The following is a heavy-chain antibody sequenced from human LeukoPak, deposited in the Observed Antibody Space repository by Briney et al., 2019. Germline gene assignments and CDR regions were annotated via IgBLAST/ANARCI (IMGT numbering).Heavy chain of an antibody. V-gene: IGHV3-21*01. CDR2: ISSSSSYI. Sequence: GGSLRLSCAASGFTFSSYSMNWVRQAPGKGLEWVSSISSSSSYIYYADSVKGRFTISRDNAKNSLYLQMNSLRAEDTAVYYCARAFAVGAHGVFDYWGQGTLVTVSS. CDR3: ARAFAVGAHGVFDY. D-gene: IGHD1-26*01. CDR1: GFTFSSYS. J-gene: IGHJ4*02.